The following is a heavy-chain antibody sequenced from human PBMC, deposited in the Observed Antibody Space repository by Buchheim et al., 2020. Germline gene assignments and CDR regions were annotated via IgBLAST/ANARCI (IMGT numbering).Heavy chain of an antibody. CDR3: AGYSSGYFFDY. D-gene: IGHD3-22*01. CDR2: IYYTGST. CDR1: GASIDSGGYF. V-gene: IGHV4-31*03. Sequence: QVQLQESGPGLVKPSQTLSLTCSVSGASIDSGGYFWGWVRQFPGKGLEWIGYIYYTGSTYYNPSLKSRLTISVDTSKNEFSLRLSSVTAADTAVYFCAGYSSGYFFDYWGQGSL. J-gene: IGHJ4*02.